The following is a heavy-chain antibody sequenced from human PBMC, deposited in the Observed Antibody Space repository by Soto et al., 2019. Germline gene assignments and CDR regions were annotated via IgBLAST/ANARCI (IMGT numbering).Heavy chain of an antibody. CDR2: INPHGGST. V-gene: IGHV1-46*01. Sequence: QVQLVQSGAEMKRPGASVKVACKAPADTFTSYYLNWVRQAPGQGLEWMGVINPHGGSTKFAQKFQGRVTMTKYTSRSTDSMEFMSLTSEDTAVYYCARSSGGNFGIIIEGTNGVGRWGQGTLVTVSS. J-gene: IGHJ5*02. CDR1: ADTFTSYY. D-gene: IGHD3-3*01. CDR3: ARSSGGNFGIIIEGTNGVGR.